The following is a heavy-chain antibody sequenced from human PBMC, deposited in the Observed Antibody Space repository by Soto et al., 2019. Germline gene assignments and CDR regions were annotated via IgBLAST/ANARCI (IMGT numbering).Heavy chain of an antibody. CDR1: GFTVSSKY. Sequence: EVQLLESGGGLVQPGGSLRLSCAASGFTVSSKYMSWVRQAPGKGLEWVSLIQSGGPTYYADSVKGRFTISSDTSEQTVHLQMDGLRAEDTAVYYCARDDVLCDGGRGYGVPVDVWGKGTTVTVSS. J-gene: IGHJ6*04. CDR3: ARDDVLCDGGRGYGVPVDV. D-gene: IGHD2-15*01. CDR2: IQSGGPT. V-gene: IGHV3-66*01.